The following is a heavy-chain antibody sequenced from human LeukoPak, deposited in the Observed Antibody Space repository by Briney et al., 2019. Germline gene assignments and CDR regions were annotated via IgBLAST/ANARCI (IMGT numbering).Heavy chain of an antibody. Sequence: SETLSLTCTVSGGSISSSSYYWGWIRQPPGKGLEWIGSIYYSGSTYYNPSLKSRLTISVDTSKNQFSLKLSSVTAADTAVYYCATLGFSSGYYYYFDHWGQGTLVTVSS. V-gene: IGHV4-39*07. CDR1: GGSISSSSYY. J-gene: IGHJ4*02. CDR2: IYYSGST. D-gene: IGHD3-22*01. CDR3: ATLGFSSGYYYYFDH.